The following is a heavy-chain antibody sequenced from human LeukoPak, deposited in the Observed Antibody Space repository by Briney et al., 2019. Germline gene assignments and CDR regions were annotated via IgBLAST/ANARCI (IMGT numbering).Heavy chain of an antibody. CDR2: ISSSGSTK. V-gene: IGHV3-48*03. Sequence: GGSLRLSCAASGFTFSSYDMNWVRQAPGKGLEWVSYISSSGSTKYYADSTKGRLTISRDNAKNALYLQMSGLRAEDTAIYYCARVSSGSYYILDYWGQGTLVTVSS. CDR3: ARVSSGSYYILDY. J-gene: IGHJ4*02. D-gene: IGHD1-26*01. CDR1: GFTFSSYD.